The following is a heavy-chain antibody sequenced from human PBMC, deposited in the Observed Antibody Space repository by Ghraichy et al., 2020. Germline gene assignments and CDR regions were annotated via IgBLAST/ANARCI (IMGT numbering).Heavy chain of an antibody. CDR3: ARGHSSAWDDAFDI. J-gene: IGHJ3*02. V-gene: IGHV3-74*01. CDR1: GFTFSSYW. Sequence: GGSLRLSCAASGFTFSSYWMHWVRQAPGKGLVWVSRINSDGSSTSYADSVKGRFTISRDNAKNTLYLQMNSLRAEDTAVYYCARGHSSAWDDAFDIWGQGAMVTVSS. CDR2: INSDGSST. D-gene: IGHD6-19*01.